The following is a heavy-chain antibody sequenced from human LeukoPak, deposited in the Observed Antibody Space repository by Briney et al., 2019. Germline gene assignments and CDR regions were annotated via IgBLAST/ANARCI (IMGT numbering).Heavy chain of an antibody. Sequence: SVKVSCKASGHTYLDWGMSWLRQAPGQGCESERWDAPHNGNTEYSQKFLGRVTLTTDTLTNTAFMELTSLSPDDTAIYYCTRDFSSKMATITDTWGQGTLVAVSS. CDR2: DAPHNGNT. CDR3: TRDFSSKMATITDT. D-gene: IGHD5-24*01. CDR1: GHTYLDWG. V-gene: IGHV1-18*01. J-gene: IGHJ5*02.